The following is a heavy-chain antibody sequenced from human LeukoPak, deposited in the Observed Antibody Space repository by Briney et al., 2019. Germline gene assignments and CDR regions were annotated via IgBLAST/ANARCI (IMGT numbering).Heavy chain of an antibody. V-gene: IGHV3-7*01. J-gene: IGHJ4*02. CDR1: GFTFDDYG. CDR2: IKQDGSEK. D-gene: IGHD4-23*01. CDR3: ATLSYGGNSFCFDY. Sequence: GGSLRLSCAASGFTFDDYGMSWVRQAPGKGLEWVANIKQDGSEKYYVDSVKGRFTISRDNAKNSLYLQMNSLRAEDTAVYYCATLSYGGNSFCFDYWGQGTLVTVSS.